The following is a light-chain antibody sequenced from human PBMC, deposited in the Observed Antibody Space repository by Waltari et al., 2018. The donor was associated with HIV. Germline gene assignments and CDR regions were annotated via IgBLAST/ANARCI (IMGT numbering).Light chain of an antibody. J-gene: IGKJ1*01. CDR2: WAS. V-gene: IGKV4-1*01. CDR1: HSLLYSSNNKNY. Sequence: DIVVTQSPECLAVSLGGRAAMNCNYTHSLLYSSNNKNYLAWYQKKPGQPPNLLIYWASTRASGVPARFSGSGSGTNFTLTINGLQAEDVAIYYCQQFYTTTWSFGPGTRVEI. CDR3: QQFYTTTWS.